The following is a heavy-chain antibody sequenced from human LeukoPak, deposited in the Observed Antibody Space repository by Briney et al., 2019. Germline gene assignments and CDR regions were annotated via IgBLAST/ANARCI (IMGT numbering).Heavy chain of an antibody. Sequence: PGGSLRLSCAASGFTFSSYGMHWVRQAPGKGLEWVAFIRYDGSNKYYADSVKGRFTISRDNSKNTLYLQMNSLRAEDTAVYYCARVGDIVVVPAAIGYMDVWGKGTTVTVSS. CDR2: IRYDGSNK. V-gene: IGHV3-30*02. CDR3: ARVGDIVVVPAAIGYMDV. J-gene: IGHJ6*03. CDR1: GFTFSSYG. D-gene: IGHD2-2*02.